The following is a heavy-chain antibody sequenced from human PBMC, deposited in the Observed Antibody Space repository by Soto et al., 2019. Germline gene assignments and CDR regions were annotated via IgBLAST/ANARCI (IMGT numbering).Heavy chain of an antibody. CDR1: GGTFSSYA. J-gene: IGHJ5*02. CDR3: ARDKISTSVNWFDH. V-gene: IGHV1-69*13. D-gene: IGHD2-2*01. Sequence: SVKVSCKASGGTFSSYAISWVRQAPGQGLEWMGGIIPIFGTANYAQKFQGRVTITADESTSTAYMELSSLSSEDTAVYYCARDKISTSVNWFDHWGQGTLVTVSS. CDR2: IIPIFGTA.